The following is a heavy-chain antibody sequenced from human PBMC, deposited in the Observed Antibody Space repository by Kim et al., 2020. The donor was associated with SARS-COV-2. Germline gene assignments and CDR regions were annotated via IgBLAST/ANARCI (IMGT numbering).Heavy chain of an antibody. CDR3: TTDGHRGPLLGEWFGELSRLDYGMDV. D-gene: IGHD3-10*01. CDR1: GFTFSNAW. V-gene: IGHV3-15*01. J-gene: IGHJ6*02. Sequence: GGSLRLSCAASGFTFSNAWMSWARQAPGKGLEWVGRIKSKTDGGTTDYAAPVKGRFTISRDDSKNTLYLQMNSLKTEDTAVYYYTTDGHRGPLLGEWFGELSRLDYGMDVWGQGTTVTVSS. CDR2: IKSKTDGGTT.